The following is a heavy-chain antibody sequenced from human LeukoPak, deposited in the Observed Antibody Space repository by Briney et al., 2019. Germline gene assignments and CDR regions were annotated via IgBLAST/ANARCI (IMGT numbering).Heavy chain of an antibody. D-gene: IGHD3-16*01. CDR2: IYHSGST. J-gene: IGHJ3*02. Sequence: SETLSLTCTVSGGSISSSSYYWGWIRQPPGKGLEWIGEIYHSGSTNYNPSLKSRVTISVDKSKNQFSLKLSSVTAADTAVYYCARDMGFGAFDIWGQGTMVTVSS. CDR3: ARDMGFGAFDI. V-gene: IGHV4-39*07. CDR1: GGSISSSSYY.